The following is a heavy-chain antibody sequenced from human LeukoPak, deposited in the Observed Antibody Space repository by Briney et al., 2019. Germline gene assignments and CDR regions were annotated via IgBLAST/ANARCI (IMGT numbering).Heavy chain of an antibody. Sequence: SETLSLTCTVSGSISSYYWSWIRQPPGKGLEWIGYIYTSGTTNYNPSLKSRVTISVDTSKNQFSLDLSSVTTADSAVYYCARQKCTSASCLTKNAFDVWGQGTMVTVSS. V-gene: IGHV4-4*09. CDR2: IYTSGTT. J-gene: IGHJ3*01. CDR3: ARQKCTSASCLTKNAFDV. CDR1: GSISSYY. D-gene: IGHD2-2*01.